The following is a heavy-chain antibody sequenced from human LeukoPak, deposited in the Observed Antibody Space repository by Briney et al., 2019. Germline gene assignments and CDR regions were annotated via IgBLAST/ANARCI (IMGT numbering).Heavy chain of an antibody. V-gene: IGHV3-64*01. Sequence: GGSLRLSCAASGFTFSSYGMHWVRQAPGKGLEYVSAISSNGGSTYYANSVKGRFTIFRDNSKNTLYLQMGSLRAEDMAVYYCARVAGGYDYWGQGTLVTVSS. CDR3: ARVAGGYDY. J-gene: IGHJ4*02. D-gene: IGHD3-16*01. CDR1: GFTFSSYG. CDR2: ISSNGGST.